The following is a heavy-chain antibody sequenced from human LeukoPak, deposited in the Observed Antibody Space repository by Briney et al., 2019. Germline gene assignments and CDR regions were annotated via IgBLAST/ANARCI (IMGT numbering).Heavy chain of an antibody. Sequence: GGSLRLSCAASGFTFSSYGMHWVRQAPGKGLEWVAVISYDGSNKYYADSVKGRFTISRDNSKNTLYLQMNSLRAEDTAVYYCAKDGRVRNYYYMDVWGKGTTVTISS. D-gene: IGHD1-1*01. CDR2: ISYDGSNK. CDR3: AKDGRVRNYYYMDV. J-gene: IGHJ6*03. V-gene: IGHV3-30*18. CDR1: GFTFSSYG.